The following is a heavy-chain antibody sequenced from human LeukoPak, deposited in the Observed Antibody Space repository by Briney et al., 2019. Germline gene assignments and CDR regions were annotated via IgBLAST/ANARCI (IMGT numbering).Heavy chain of an antibody. J-gene: IGHJ4*02. CDR3: VRGAYTDY. Sequence: PGGSLRISFAASGFIFSNYWMHWVRQAPGKGLVWVSRIKSDGSSTNYADSVKGRFTISRDNANNTLYLQMNSLRAEDTAVYYCVRGAYTDYWGQGTLVIVSS. CDR1: GFIFSNYW. V-gene: IGHV3-74*01. D-gene: IGHD4-11*01. CDR2: IKSDGSST.